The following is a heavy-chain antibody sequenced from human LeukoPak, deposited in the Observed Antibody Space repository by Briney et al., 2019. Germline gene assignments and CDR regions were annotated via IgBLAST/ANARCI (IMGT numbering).Heavy chain of an antibody. CDR3: ARQEYCSGGSCYTWFDP. Sequence: ASVKVSCKASGGTFSSYAISWVRQAPGQGLEWMGGIIPPFGTANYAQKFQGRVTITADESTSTAYMDLSSLRSEDTAVYYCARQEYCSGGSCYTWFDPWGQGTLVTVSS. CDR2: IIPPFGTA. D-gene: IGHD2-15*01. V-gene: IGHV1-69*13. CDR1: GGTFSSYA. J-gene: IGHJ5*02.